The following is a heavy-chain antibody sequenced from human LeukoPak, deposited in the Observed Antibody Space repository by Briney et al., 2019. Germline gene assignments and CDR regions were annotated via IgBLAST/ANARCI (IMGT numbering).Heavy chain of an antibody. Sequence: SETLSLTCTVSGDSISSGGNYWSWLRQHPGKGLEWIGYIYYSGSTYYNPSLKSRPTISVDTSKNQFSLKLSSVTAADTAVYYCARWGNSGYASGYFDYWGQGTLVTVSS. CDR3: ARWGNSGYASGYFDY. CDR2: IYYSGST. J-gene: IGHJ4*02. V-gene: IGHV4-31*03. D-gene: IGHD5-12*01. CDR1: GDSISSGGNY.